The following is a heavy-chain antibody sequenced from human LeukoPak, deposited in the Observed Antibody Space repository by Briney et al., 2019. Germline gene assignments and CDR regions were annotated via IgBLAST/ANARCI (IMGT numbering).Heavy chain of an antibody. J-gene: IGHJ4*02. CDR1: GGSIRSHY. Sequence: SETLSLTFSVSGGSIRSHYWSWIRQAAGKGLEWVGRIYTSGAANFNPSLKSRVPMSVDTSQNQFSLKLSSVTAADTAIYFCARTGSTVTMLYPFDHWGQGTLVTVSS. D-gene: IGHD4-17*01. CDR2: IYTSGAA. V-gene: IGHV4-4*07. CDR3: ARTGSTVTMLYPFDH.